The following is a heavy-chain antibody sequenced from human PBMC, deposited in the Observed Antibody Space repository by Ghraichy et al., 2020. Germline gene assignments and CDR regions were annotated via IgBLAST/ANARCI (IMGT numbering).Heavy chain of an antibody. J-gene: IGHJ4*02. V-gene: IGHV3-23*01. CDR1: GFTFSSYG. Sequence: GGSLRLSCAASGFTFSSYGMSWVRQAPGKGLEWVSLISSSAYATYYADSVKGRFTISRDNSKNTLYLQMDSLRAEDTAVYYCAKEIRYDSTGYSYWGQGSLVSISS. CDR2: ISSSAYAT. CDR3: AKEIRYDSTGYSY. D-gene: IGHD3-22*01.